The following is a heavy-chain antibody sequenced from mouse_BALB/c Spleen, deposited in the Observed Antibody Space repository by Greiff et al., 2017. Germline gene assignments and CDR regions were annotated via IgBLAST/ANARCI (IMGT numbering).Heavy chain of an antibody. CDR2: IDPETGGT. D-gene: IGHD4-1*01. Sequence: QVQLKESGAELVRPGASVTLSCKASGYTFTDYEMHWVKQTPVHGLEWIGAIDPETGGTAYNQKFKGKATLTADKSSSTAYMELRSLTSEDSAVYYCAYWVYFDYWGQGTTLTVSS. J-gene: IGHJ2*01. CDR1: GYTFTDYE. CDR3: AYWVYFDY. V-gene: IGHV1-15*01.